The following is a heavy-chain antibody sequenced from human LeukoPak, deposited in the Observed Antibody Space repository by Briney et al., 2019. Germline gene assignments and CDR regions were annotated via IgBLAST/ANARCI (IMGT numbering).Heavy chain of an antibody. CDR2: VYYSGSA. CDR3: ARDPSGGDRPEDWFDP. J-gene: IGHJ5*02. V-gene: IGHV4-39*07. CDR1: GGSISSSSYY. Sequence: SETLSLTCTVSGGSISSSSYYWGWIRQPPGKGLEWIGSVYYSGSAYYNPSLKSRVTISVDTSKNQFSLKLTSVTAADTAVYYCARDPSGGDRPEDWFDPWGQGTLVTVSS.